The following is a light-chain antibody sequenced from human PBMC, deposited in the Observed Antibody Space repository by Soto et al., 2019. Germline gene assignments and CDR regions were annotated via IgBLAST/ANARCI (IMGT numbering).Light chain of an antibody. V-gene: IGLV2-14*01. Sequence: QSALTQPASVSGSAGQSIAISCTGTSSDVGGYNYVSWYQQHPGKAPKLLLSAVSNRPSGVSDRFSGSKSGNTASTTIYGLQTQDEADDYCSSFTRAYTVVFGTGTKVTVL. CDR1: SSDVGGYNY. CDR2: AVS. CDR3: SSFTRAYTVV. J-gene: IGLJ1*01.